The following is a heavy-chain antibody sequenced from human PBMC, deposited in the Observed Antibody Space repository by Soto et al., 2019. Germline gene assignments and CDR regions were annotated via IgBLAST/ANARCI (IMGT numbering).Heavy chain of an antibody. CDR2: INAGNGNT. V-gene: IGHV1-3*05. Sequence: QVQLVQSGAEEKKPGASVKVSCKASGYTSTSYAMHWVRQAPGQRLEWMGWINAGNGNTKYSQKFQGRVTITRDTSASTAYMELSSLRSEDTAVYYCARVRLGPYGMDVWGQGTTVTVSS. J-gene: IGHJ6*02. D-gene: IGHD3-16*01. CDR3: ARVRLGPYGMDV. CDR1: GYTSTSYA.